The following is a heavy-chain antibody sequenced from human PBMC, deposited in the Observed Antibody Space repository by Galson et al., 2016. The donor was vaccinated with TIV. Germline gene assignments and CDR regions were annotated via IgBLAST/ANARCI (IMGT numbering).Heavy chain of an antibody. CDR3: ARDKYDSTTSYSYSGSDY. Sequence: TLSLTCAVSGGSISSGIYSWSWIRQSPGKGLEWIGYIFHSGNTNYNPSLESRVTISIDQATNQFSLTLGSVTAADTTVYYCARDKYDSTTSYSYSGSDYGCQGTLVSVSS. V-gene: IGHV4-30-2*06. J-gene: IGHJ4*02. CDR1: GGSISSGIYS. CDR2: IFHSGNT. D-gene: IGHD2/OR15-2a*01.